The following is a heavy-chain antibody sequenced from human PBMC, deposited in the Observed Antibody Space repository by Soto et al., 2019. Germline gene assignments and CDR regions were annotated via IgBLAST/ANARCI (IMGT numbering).Heavy chain of an antibody. CDR3: ASGTVVTLGY. V-gene: IGHV1-3*01. CDR2: INAGFGHT. D-gene: IGHD2-21*02. J-gene: IGHJ4*02. CDR1: GYTFNNYA. Sequence: QVPLVQSGAEVKKPGASVRISCQASGYTFNNYAIHWVRQAPGQGLEWMGWINAGFGHTKLSQKFQDRVTITRDTSASTAYMEISGLKSEDTAIYLCASGTVVTLGYWGQGSLVTVSS.